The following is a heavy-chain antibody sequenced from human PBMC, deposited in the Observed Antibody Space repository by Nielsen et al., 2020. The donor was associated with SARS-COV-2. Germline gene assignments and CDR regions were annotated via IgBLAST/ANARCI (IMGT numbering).Heavy chain of an antibody. J-gene: IGHJ4*02. Sequence: GGSLRLSCAASGFTFSSYSMNWVRQAPGKGLEWVAVISYDGSNKYYADSVKGRFTISRDNSKNTLYLQMNSLRAEDTAVYYCAREPFGDYYFDYWGQGTLVTVSS. D-gene: IGHD2-21*02. CDR3: AREPFGDYYFDY. CDR2: ISYDGSNK. V-gene: IGHV3-30*03. CDR1: GFTFSSYS.